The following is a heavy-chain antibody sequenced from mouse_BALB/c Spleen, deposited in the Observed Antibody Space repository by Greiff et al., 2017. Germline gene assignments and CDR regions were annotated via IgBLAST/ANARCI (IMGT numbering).Heavy chain of an antibody. CDR1: GFTFSSFG. V-gene: IGHV5-17*02. CDR3: ARSIYYGSKFYWYFEV. J-gene: IGHJ1*01. Sequence: DVMLVESGGGLVQPGGSRKLSCAASGFTFSSFGMHWVRQAPEKGLEWVAYISSGSSTIYYADTVKGRFTISRDNPKNTLFLQMTSLRSEDTAMYYCARSIYYGSKFYWYFEVWGAGTTVTVSS. D-gene: IGHD1-1*01. CDR2: ISSGSSTI.